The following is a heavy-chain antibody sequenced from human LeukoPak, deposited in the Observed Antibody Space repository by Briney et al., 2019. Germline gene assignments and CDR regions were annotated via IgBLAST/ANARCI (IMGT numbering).Heavy chain of an antibody. CDR2: IYYSGST. Sequence: SETLSLTCTVSGGSISRYYWGWIRQPPRKGLEWIGYIYYSGSTNYNPSLKSRVTISVDTSKNQFSLKLSSVSAADTAMYYCVRGCYPDAFDIWGQGTMVTVSS. J-gene: IGHJ3*02. CDR3: VRGCYPDAFDI. D-gene: IGHD2-15*01. V-gene: IGHV4-59*01. CDR1: GGSISRYY.